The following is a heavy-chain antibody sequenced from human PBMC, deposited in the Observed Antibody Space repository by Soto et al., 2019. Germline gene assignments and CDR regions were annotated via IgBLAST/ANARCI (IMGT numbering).Heavy chain of an antibody. CDR3: ARDDPLHPGLFDP. Sequence: SGGSLRLSCAASGFTVSSNYMSWVRQAPGKGLEWVSVIYSGGSTYYADSVKGRFTISRDNSKNTLYLQMNSLRAEDTAVYYCARDDPLHPGLFDPWGQGTLVTVSS. CDR2: IYSGGST. J-gene: IGHJ5*02. V-gene: IGHV3-53*01. CDR1: GFTVSSNY. D-gene: IGHD2-21*01.